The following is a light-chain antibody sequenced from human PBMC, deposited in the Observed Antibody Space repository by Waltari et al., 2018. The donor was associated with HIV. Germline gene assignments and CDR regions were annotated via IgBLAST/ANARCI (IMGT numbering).Light chain of an antibody. J-gene: IGKJ2*01. CDR3: QQAYTFPYT. CDR1: QSISPW. V-gene: IGKV1-12*01. Sequence: DIQMTQSPSSLSAFVGDRITITCRASQSISPWLIWYQQKAGQAPKLLIYAASSLQLGVPPRFNGTVSGRDFPLTIRSLQPEDSATYFCQQAYTFPYTFGQGTKLEIK. CDR2: AAS.